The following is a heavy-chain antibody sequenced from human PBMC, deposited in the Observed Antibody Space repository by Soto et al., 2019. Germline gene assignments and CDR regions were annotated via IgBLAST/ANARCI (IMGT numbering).Heavy chain of an antibody. V-gene: IGHV1-69*19. D-gene: IGHD3-10*01. Sequence: QVQLVQSGAEMKKPGSSVKVSCQSSGGTFNTYAMNWVRQATGQGPEWMGDISPMFGAANYAPKFQGRVTITADESTGTSYMQLSSLTSEDTALYFCAREVQVQTPAFVYWGQGTLVTVSS. CDR3: AREVQVQTPAFVY. J-gene: IGHJ4*02. CDR1: GGTFNTYA. CDR2: ISPMFGAA.